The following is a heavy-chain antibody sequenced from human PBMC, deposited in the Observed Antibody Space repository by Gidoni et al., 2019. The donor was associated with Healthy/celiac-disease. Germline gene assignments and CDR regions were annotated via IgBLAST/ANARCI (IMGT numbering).Heavy chain of an antibody. CDR1: GFSLSNARMG. CDR2: IFSNDEK. D-gene: IGHD3-3*01. CDR3: ARIPGDFWSGLYYYYYGMDV. Sequence: QVTLKESGPVLVQPTETLTLTCTVSGFSLSNARMGVSWIRQPPGKALEWLAHIFSNDEKSYSTSLKSRLTISKDTSKSQVVLTMTNMDPVDTATYYCARIPGDFWSGLYYYYYGMDVWGQGTTVTVSS. V-gene: IGHV2-26*01. J-gene: IGHJ6*02.